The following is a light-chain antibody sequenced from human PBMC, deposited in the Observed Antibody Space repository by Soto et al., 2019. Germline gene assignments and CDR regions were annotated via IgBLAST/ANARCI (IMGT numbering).Light chain of an antibody. J-gene: IGKJ5*01. Sequence: DIQLTQSPSSVSASVGDRVTITCRASQDITSWLAWYQQKPGKAPKLLIYAASSLQSGVPSRFSGRGSGTDFTLTISSLQPEDFATYYCQQGNSFPITFGQGTRLEIK. V-gene: IGKV1-12*01. CDR1: QDITSW. CDR2: AAS. CDR3: QQGNSFPIT.